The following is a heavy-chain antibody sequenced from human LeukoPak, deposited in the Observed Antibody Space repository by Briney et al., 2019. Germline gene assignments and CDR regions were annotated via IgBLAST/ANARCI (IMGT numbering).Heavy chain of an antibody. CDR2: ISPYNGNT. CDR1: GYRFTSYG. CDR3: ARAGSGSGWYFDY. J-gene: IGHJ4*02. D-gene: IGHD6-19*01. V-gene: IGHV1-18*01. Sequence: ASVKVSCKASGYRFTSYGISWVRQAPGQGLEWMGWISPYNGNTRYAQKFQGRVAMTTDTSTTTAYMELRGLRFNDTAVYYCARAGSGSGWYFDYWGQGTLVTVSS.